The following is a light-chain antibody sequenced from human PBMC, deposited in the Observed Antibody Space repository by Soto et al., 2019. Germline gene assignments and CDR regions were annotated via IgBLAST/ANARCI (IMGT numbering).Light chain of an antibody. V-gene: IGLV2-14*01. CDR1: SSDVGGYNY. CDR3: TSYTSSSTHV. J-gene: IGLJ1*01. CDR2: GVT. Sequence: QSVLTQPASVSGSPGQSITISCTGTSSDVGGYNYVSWYQQHPGKAPKLIIYGVTNRPSGVSHRFSGSKSANTASLTISGLQAEDEADYYCTSYTSSSTHVFGTGTKVTV.